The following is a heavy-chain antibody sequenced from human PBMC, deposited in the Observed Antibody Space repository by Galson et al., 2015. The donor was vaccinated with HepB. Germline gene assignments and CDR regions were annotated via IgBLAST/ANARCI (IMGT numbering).Heavy chain of an antibody. V-gene: IGHV3-64D*06. CDR2: ISSNGGST. J-gene: IGHJ5*02. CDR1: GFTFSSYA. D-gene: IGHD2-2*01. CDR3: LPLLRSIVVVPAANWGWFDP. Sequence: SLRLSCAASGFTFSSYAMHWVRQAPGKGLEYVSAISSNGGSTYYADSVKGRFTISRDNSKNTLYLQMSSLRAEDTAVYYCLPLLRSIVVVPAANWGWFDPWGQGTLVTVSS.